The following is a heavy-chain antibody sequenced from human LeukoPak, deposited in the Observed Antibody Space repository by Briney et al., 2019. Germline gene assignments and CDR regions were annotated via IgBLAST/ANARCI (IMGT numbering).Heavy chain of an antibody. D-gene: IGHD3-22*01. J-gene: IGHJ4*02. Sequence: GGSLRLSCAASGFTVSSNYMSWVRQAPGKGLEWVSVIYSGGSTYYADSVKGRFTISRDNSKNTLYLQMNSLRAEDTAVYYCAGEDDSSGYYHGVYWGQGTLVTVSS. CDR2: IYSGGST. V-gene: IGHV3-66*01. CDR3: AGEDDSSGYYHGVY. CDR1: GFTVSSNY.